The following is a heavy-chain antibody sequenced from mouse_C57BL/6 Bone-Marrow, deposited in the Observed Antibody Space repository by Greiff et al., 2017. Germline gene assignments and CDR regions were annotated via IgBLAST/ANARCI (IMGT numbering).Heavy chain of an antibody. J-gene: IGHJ2*01. Sequence: EVKLMESGEGLVKPGGSLTLSCAASGFTFSSYAMSWVRQTPEKRLEWVAYISSGGDYIYYADPVKGRFPISRDNARNTLYLQMSSLKSEDTAMYYCTRSLLRGVDYWGQGTTLTVSS. CDR2: ISSGGDYI. D-gene: IGHD1-1*01. CDR3: TRSLLRGVDY. CDR1: GFTFSSYA. V-gene: IGHV5-9-1*02.